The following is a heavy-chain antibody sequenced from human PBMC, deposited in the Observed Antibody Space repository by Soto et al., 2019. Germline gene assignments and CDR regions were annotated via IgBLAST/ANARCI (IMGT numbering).Heavy chain of an antibody. Sequence: SETLSLTCAVYGGSFSGYYWSWIRQPPGKGLEWIGEINHSGSTNYNPSLKSRVTISVDTSKNQFSLKLSSVTAADTAVYYCARGRLLWFGERYYFDYWGQGTLVTVS. CDR1: GGSFSGYY. V-gene: IGHV4-34*01. D-gene: IGHD3-10*01. J-gene: IGHJ4*02. CDR2: INHSGST. CDR3: ARGRLLWFGERYYFDY.